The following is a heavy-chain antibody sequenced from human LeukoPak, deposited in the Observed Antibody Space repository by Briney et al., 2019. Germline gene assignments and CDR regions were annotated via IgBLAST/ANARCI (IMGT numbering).Heavy chain of an antibody. D-gene: IGHD3-16*01. V-gene: IGHV3-21*01. CDR1: GLTFSSYG. Sequence: GALRLSCAASGLTFSSYGMSWVRQSPGKGLEWVSSISSSSSYIYYADSVKGRFTISRDNAKNSLYLQMNSLRAEDTAVYYCARSAGGFDYWGQGTLVTVSS. J-gene: IGHJ4*02. CDR2: ISSSSSYI. CDR3: ARSAGGFDY.